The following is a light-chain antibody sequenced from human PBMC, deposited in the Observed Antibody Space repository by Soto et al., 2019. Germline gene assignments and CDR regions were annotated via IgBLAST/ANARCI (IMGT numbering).Light chain of an antibody. CDR3: QQHGSSPIT. CDR2: GAS. CDR1: QTVTRNY. V-gene: IGKV3-20*01. J-gene: IGKJ5*01. Sequence: ETVLTQSPGTLSLSPGERATLSCRASQTVTRNYLAWHQQKPGQTPRLLVYGASSRATGIPDRFSGSGSGTDFTLTISRLEPEDFAVYYCQQHGSSPITFGQGTRLEI.